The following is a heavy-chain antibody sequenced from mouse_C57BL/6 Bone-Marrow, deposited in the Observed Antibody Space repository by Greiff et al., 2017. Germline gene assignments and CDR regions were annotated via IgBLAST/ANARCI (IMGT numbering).Heavy chain of an antibody. V-gene: IGHV5-4*01. CDR1: GFTFSSYA. CDR3: AREGITTVVA. D-gene: IGHD1-1*01. CDR2: ISDGGSYT. J-gene: IGHJ4*01. Sequence: DVQLVESGGGLVKPGGSLKLSCAASGFTFSSYAMSWVRQTPEKRLEWVATISDGGSYTYYPDNVKGRFTISRDNAKNNLYLQMSHLKSEDTAMYYCAREGITTVVARGQGTSVTVSS.